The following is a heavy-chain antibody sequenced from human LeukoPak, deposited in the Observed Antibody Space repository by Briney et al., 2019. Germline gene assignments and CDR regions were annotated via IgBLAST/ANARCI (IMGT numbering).Heavy chain of an antibody. CDR3: ARGQRGDYYYGPDY. CDR2: ISSSGSTI. CDR1: GFTFSSYE. J-gene: IGHJ4*02. Sequence: HPGGSLRLSCAASGFTFSSYEMNWVRQAPGKGLEWVSYISSSGSTIYYADSVKGRFTISRDNAKNSLCLQMNSLRAEDTAVYYCARGQRGDYYYGPDYWGQGTLVTVSS. V-gene: IGHV3-48*03. D-gene: IGHD3-10*01.